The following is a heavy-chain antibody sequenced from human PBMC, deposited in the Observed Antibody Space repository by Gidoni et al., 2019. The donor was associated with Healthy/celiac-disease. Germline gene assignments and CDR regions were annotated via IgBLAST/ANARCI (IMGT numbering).Heavy chain of an antibody. Sequence: QLQLQESGPGLVKPSETLSLTCTVSGGSISSSSYYWGWIRQPPGKGLEWIGSIYYSGSTYYNPSLKSRVTISVDTSKNQFSLKLSSVTAADTAVYYCARPLGYFDWSDAFDIWGQGTMVTVSS. V-gene: IGHV4-39*01. J-gene: IGHJ3*02. CDR3: ARPLGYFDWSDAFDI. D-gene: IGHD3-9*01. CDR2: IYYSGST. CDR1: GGSISSSSYY.